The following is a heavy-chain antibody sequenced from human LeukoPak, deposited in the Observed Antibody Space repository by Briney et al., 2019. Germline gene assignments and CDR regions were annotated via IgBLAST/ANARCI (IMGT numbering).Heavy chain of an antibody. CDR2: IVPIFGTA. V-gene: IGHV1-69*13. D-gene: IGHD3-22*01. CDR3: ARGSGETGGYYYVY. CDR1: GGSFSRYA. Sequence: SVKVSCKASGGSFSRYAISWVRQAPGQGLEWMGGIVPIFGTANYAQKFQGRVTITADESTRTAYMELRTLRSEDTAIYYCARGSGETGGYYYVYWGRGTPVTVSS. J-gene: IGHJ4*02.